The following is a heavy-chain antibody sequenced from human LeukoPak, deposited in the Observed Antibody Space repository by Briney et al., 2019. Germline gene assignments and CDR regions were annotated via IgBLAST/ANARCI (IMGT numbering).Heavy chain of an antibody. J-gene: IGHJ3*02. CDR2: IKQDGSEK. Sequence: GGSLRLSCAASGFTFSSYWMSWVRQAPGQGREWVANIKQDGSEKYYVDSVKGRFTISRDNAKNSLYLQMNSLRAEDTAVYYCARSAIMVGAAAAFDIWGQGTMVTVSS. CDR3: ARSAIMVGAAAAFDI. D-gene: IGHD2-15*01. V-gene: IGHV3-7*01. CDR1: GFTFSSYW.